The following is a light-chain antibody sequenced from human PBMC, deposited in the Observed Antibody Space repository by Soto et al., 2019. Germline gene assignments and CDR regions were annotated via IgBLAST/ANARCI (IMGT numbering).Light chain of an antibody. CDR1: QTISSW. J-gene: IGKJ4*01. Sequence: DIQMTQSPSTLSASVGDRVIITCRASQTISSWLAWYQQKPGKAPKLLIYKASSLESGVPSRFSGSGSGTEFTLTISSLQPDDFATYYCQHYNNYLLTFGGGTKVDIK. V-gene: IGKV1-5*03. CDR3: QHYNNYLLT. CDR2: KAS.